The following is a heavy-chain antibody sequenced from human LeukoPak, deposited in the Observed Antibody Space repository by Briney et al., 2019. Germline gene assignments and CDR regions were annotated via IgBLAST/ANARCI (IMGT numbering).Heavy chain of an antibody. V-gene: IGHV1-69*13. CDR2: IITIFGTA. Sequence: ASVEVSCKASGGIFRSHGISWVRQAPGQGLEWMGGIITIFGTANYAQKFQGRVTITADESTGTAYMELSSLRSEDTAVYYCARQWFEGIFDYWGQGTLVTVSS. CDR1: GGIFRSHG. D-gene: IGHD3-10*01. J-gene: IGHJ4*02. CDR3: ARQWFEGIFDY.